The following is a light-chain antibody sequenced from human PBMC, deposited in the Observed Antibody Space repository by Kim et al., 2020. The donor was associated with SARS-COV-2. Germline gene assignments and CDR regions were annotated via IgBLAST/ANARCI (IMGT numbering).Light chain of an antibody. V-gene: IGLV2-23*02. Sequence: LTQPASVSGSPGQSITISCTGTSSDVGSYNLVSWYQQHPGKAPKLMIYEVSKRPSGVSNRFSGSKSGNTASLTISGLQAEDEADYYCCSYAGSSTFPYVFGTGTKVTVL. J-gene: IGLJ1*01. CDR3: CSYAGSSTFPYV. CDR2: EVS. CDR1: SSDVGSYNL.